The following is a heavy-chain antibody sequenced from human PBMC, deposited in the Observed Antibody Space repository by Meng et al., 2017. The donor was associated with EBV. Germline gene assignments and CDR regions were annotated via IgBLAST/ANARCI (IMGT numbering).Heavy chain of an antibody. J-gene: IGHJ5*02. D-gene: IGHD4-17*01. V-gene: IGHV4-61*01. CDR2: IYYSGST. CDR1: GGSVSSGSYY. CDR3: ARGRYYGDYFWFDP. Sequence: VQLQGRGPGLVKPSETPSLACTASGGSVSSGSYYWSWIRQPPGKGLEWIGYIYYSGSTNYNPSLKSRATISVDTSKNQFSLKLSSVTAADTAVYYCARGRYYGDYFWFDPWGQGTLVTVSS.